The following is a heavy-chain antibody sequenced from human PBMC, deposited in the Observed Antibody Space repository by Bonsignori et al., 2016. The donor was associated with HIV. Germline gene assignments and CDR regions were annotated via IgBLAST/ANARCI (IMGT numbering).Heavy chain of an antibody. CDR3: ASVVSMVTTLLYLPH. CDR1: GGTFVTYA. Sequence: ASVKVSCKASGGTFVTYAISWVRQAPGQGLEWMGGIVPVRGKATYAQKFQGRVTITADKPTSTAYMELSSLRSDDTAVYYCASVVSMVTTLLYLPHWGQGTLVTVSS. J-gene: IGHJ1*01. CDR2: IVPVRGKA. D-gene: IGHD4-17*01. V-gene: IGHV1-69*10.